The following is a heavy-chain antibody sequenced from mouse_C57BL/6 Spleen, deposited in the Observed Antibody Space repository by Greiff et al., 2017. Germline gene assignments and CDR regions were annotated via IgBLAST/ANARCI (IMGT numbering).Heavy chain of an antibody. J-gene: IGHJ2*01. Sequence: QVHVKQPGAELVRPGSSVKLSCKASGYTFTSYWMHWVKQRPIQGLEWIGNIDPSDSETHYNQKFKDKATLTVDKSSSTAYMQLSSLTSEDSAVYYCARKGLYYGSSYYFDYWGQGTTLTVSS. CDR3: ARKGLYYGSSYYFDY. D-gene: IGHD1-1*01. CDR1: GYTFTSYW. CDR2: IDPSDSET. V-gene: IGHV1-52*01.